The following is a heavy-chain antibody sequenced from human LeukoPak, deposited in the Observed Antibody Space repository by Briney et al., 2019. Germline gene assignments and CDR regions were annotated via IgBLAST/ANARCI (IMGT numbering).Heavy chain of an antibody. CDR2: IIPVLGIA. D-gene: IGHD3-22*01. Sequence: SVKVSCKASGGTFSSYAIGWVRQAPGQGLEWMGRIIPVLGIANYAQKFQGRVTITADKSTSTAYMELSSLRSEDTAVYYCARGYYYDSSGYLDYWGQGTLVTVSS. CDR3: ARGYYYDSSGYLDY. V-gene: IGHV1-69*04. CDR1: GGTFSSYA. J-gene: IGHJ4*02.